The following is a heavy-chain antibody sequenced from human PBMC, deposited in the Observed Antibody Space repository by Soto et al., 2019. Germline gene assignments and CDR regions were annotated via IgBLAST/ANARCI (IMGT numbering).Heavy chain of an antibody. J-gene: IGHJ4*02. CDR1: GFTFSSCV. CDR2: ITDSGTGT. V-gene: IGHV3-23*01. CDR3: AKGLINGRWYAAD. D-gene: IGHD6-13*01. Sequence: EVHLLESGGGLVQPRESLRLSCGASGFTFSSCVMSWVRQAPGKGLEWVSCITDSGTGTYYADSVKGRFTISRDNSKNTMYLQMNNRRAEDTGVYYCAKGLINGRWYAADWGQGTLVTVSS.